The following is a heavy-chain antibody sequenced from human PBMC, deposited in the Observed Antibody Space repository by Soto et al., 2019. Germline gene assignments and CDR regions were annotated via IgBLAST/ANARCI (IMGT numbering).Heavy chain of an antibody. J-gene: IGHJ5*02. V-gene: IGHV3-23*01. Sequence: GGSLRLSCAASGFTFSSYAMSWVRQAPGKGLEWVSAISDSGGSTYYADSVKGRFTISRDNSKNTLYLQMNSLRAEDTAVYYCAKDCTYDFWSGYPNWFDPWGQGTLVTVSS. D-gene: IGHD3-3*01. CDR2: ISDSGGST. CDR3: AKDCTYDFWSGYPNWFDP. CDR1: GFTFSSYA.